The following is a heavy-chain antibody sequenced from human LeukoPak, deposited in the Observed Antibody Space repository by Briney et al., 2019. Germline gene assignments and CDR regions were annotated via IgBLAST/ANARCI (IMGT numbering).Heavy chain of an antibody. CDR3: ARQQLSQLYYFDN. Sequence: PSETLSLTCTVTGGSISSYYWSWIRQPPGKGLEWIGYIYYTGSTNYNPSLKSRVPISVDTSKNQFSLKLSSVTAADTAVYYWARQQLSQLYYFDNWGQGTLVTVSS. D-gene: IGHD6-13*01. J-gene: IGHJ4*02. CDR1: GGSISSYY. CDR2: IYYTGST. V-gene: IGHV4-59*01.